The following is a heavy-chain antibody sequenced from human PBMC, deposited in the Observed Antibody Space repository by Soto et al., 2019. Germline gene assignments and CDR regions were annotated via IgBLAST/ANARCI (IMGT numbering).Heavy chain of an antibody. CDR3: ARDPSSSWYHSGWFDP. J-gene: IGHJ5*02. D-gene: IGHD6-13*01. V-gene: IGHV4-39*02. CDR2: IYYSGST. Sequence: QLQLQESSPGLVKPSETLSLTCTVSGGSISSSSYYWGWIRQPPGKGLEWIGSIYYSGSTYYNPSLKSRVTISVDTSKNQFSLKLSSVTAADTAVYYCARDPSSSWYHSGWFDPWGQGTLVTVSS. CDR1: GGSISSSSYY.